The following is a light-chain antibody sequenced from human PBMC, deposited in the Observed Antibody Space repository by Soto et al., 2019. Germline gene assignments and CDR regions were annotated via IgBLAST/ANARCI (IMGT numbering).Light chain of an antibody. CDR2: GAS. J-gene: IGKJ2*01. V-gene: IGKV3-15*01. Sequence: EIVMTQSPPTLSVSPGERATLSCRASQSVSSNLAWYQHKPGQAPRLPIHGASTRATDIPARFSGSGSGTEFTLTISSLQSEDFAVYYCQQYNDWSPLYTFGQGTKLEIK. CDR3: QQYNDWSPLYT. CDR1: QSVSSN.